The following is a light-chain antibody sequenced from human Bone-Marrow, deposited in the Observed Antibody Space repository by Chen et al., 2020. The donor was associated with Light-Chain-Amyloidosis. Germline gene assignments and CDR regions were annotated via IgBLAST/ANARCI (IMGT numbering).Light chain of an antibody. J-gene: IGLJ1*01. CDR1: SSDVGGDNH. CDR3: SSYTITNTLV. V-gene: IGLV2-14*01. CDR2: EVT. Sequence: QSALTQPASVSGSPGQSITISCTGTSSDVGGDNHVSWYQQHPAKAPKLMIDEVTNRPSWVPDRFSGSKSDNTASLTISGLQTEDEADYFCSSYTITNTLVFGSGTRVTVL.